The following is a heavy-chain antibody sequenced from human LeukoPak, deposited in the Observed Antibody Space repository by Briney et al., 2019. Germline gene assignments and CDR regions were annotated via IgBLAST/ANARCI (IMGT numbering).Heavy chain of an antibody. Sequence: GASVTVSCKASGGTFSSYAISWVRQAPGQGLEWMGGIIPIFGTANYAQKFQGRVTITADESTSTAYMELSSLRSEDTAVYYCARDEAAAGSKGGYWFDHWGQGTLVTVSS. CDR2: IIPIFGTA. CDR1: GGTFSSYA. CDR3: ARDEAAAGSKGGYWFDH. J-gene: IGHJ5*02. D-gene: IGHD6-13*01. V-gene: IGHV1-69*13.